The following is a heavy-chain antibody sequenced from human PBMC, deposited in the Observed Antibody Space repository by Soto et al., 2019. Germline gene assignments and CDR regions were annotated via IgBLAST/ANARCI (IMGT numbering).Heavy chain of an antibody. V-gene: IGHV4-34*01. CDR3: ASGTGMTFIDYYGMDV. CDR1: GGSFSGYY. CDR2: INHSGST. Sequence: SETLSLTCAVYGGSFSGYYWSWIRQPPGKGLEWIGEINHSGSTNYNPSLKSRVTISVDTSKNQFSLKLSSVTAADTAVYYCASGTGMTFIDYYGMDVWGQGTTVTVS. J-gene: IGHJ6*02. D-gene: IGHD7-27*01.